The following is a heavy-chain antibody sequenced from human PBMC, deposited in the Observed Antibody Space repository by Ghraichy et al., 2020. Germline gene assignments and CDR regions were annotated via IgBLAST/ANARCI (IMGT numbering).Heavy chain of an antibody. CDR3: ARDGLAAAGTEIYYYYGMDV. Sequence: SETLSLTCTVSGGSISSYYWSWIRQPAGKGLEWIGRIYTSGSTNYNPSLKSRVTMSVDTSKNQFSLKLSSVTAADTAVYYCARDGLAAAGTEIYYYYGMDVWGQGTTVTVSS. CDR2: IYTSGST. V-gene: IGHV4-4*07. D-gene: IGHD6-13*01. CDR1: GGSISSYY. J-gene: IGHJ6*02.